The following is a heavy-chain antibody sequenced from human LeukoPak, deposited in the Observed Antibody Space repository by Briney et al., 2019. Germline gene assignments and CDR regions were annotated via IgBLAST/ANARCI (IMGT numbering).Heavy chain of an antibody. D-gene: IGHD3-3*01. CDR1: GFTVSSNY. CDR3: ARSETPFGVIY. J-gene: IGHJ4*02. CDR2: FFRGGDT. V-gene: IGHV3-53*01. Sequence: GGSLRLSCAASGFTVSSNYMSWARQAQGRGLEWVSVFFRGGDTYYGDSVKGRFTISRDDSKNTLYLQMNSLRAEDTVVYYCARSETPFGVIYWGQGTLVTVSS.